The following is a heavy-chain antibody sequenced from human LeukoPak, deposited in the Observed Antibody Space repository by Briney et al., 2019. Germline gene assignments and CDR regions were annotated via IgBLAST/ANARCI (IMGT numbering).Heavy chain of an antibody. CDR1: GYIFTSYY. CDR3: ARSPDILTGEKFDY. J-gene: IGHJ4*02. CDR2: INPSGDTT. V-gene: IGHV1-46*01. Sequence: GASVKVSCKASGYIFTSYYIHWVRQAPGQGLEWMGVINPSGDTTTYAQKFQGRVTMTRDMSTSTVYMELSSLRFDDTAVYYCARSPDILTGEKFDYWGQGTLVTVSS. D-gene: IGHD3-9*01.